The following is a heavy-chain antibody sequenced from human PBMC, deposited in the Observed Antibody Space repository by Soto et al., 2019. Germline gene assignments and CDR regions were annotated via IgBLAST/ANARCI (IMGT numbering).Heavy chain of an antibody. CDR2: MNPNSGNT. CDR1: GYTFTSYD. J-gene: IGHJ6*02. Sequence: ASVKVSCKASGYTFTSYDINWVRQATGQGLEWMGWMNPNSGNTGYAQKFQGRVTMTRNTSISTAYMELSSLRSEDTAVYYCAIKFGELFIPYYGMDVWGQGPRSPSP. D-gene: IGHD3-10*01. CDR3: AIKFGELFIPYYGMDV. V-gene: IGHV1-8*01.